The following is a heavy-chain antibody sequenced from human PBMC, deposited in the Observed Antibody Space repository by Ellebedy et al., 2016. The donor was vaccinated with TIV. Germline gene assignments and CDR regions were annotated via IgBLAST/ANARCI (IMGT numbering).Heavy chain of an antibody. CDR3: AKTYSSAWSPNDAFDV. CDR1: GGSISSSSYY. Sequence: MPSETLSLTCTVSGGSISSSSYYWGWIRQPPGKGLEWIGSIYYSGSTNYNPSLKSRVTISVDTSKNQFSLKLSSVTAADTAVYYCAKTYSSAWSPNDAFDVWGQGTMVTVSS. V-gene: IGHV4-39*07. CDR2: IYYSGST. J-gene: IGHJ3*01. D-gene: IGHD6-19*01.